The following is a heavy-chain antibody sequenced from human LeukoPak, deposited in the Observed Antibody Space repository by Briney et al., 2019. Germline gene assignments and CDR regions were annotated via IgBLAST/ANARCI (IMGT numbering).Heavy chain of an antibody. Sequence: GGSLRLSCAASGFTFDDYGMSWVRQAPGKGLEWVSGINWNGGSTGYADSVKGRFTISRDNAKNSLYLQMNSLRAEDTALYYCARDLFSNYYGPGSYSPLDYWGQGTLATVSS. D-gene: IGHD3-10*01. V-gene: IGHV3-20*04. J-gene: IGHJ4*02. CDR1: GFTFDDYG. CDR2: INWNGGST. CDR3: ARDLFSNYYGPGSYSPLDY.